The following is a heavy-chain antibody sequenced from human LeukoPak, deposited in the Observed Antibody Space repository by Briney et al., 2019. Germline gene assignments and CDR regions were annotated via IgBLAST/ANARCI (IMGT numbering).Heavy chain of an antibody. CDR1: GYSISSGYY. J-gene: IGHJ4*02. CDR2: IYHSGST. Sequence: SETLTLTCAVSGYSISSGYYWGWIRQPPGEGLGWIGSIYHSGSTYYTPSLKSRVTISVDTSKNQFSLKLSSVTAADTAVYYCARSQWLVFFDYWGQGTLVTVSS. V-gene: IGHV4-38-2*01. CDR3: ARSQWLVFFDY. D-gene: IGHD6-19*01.